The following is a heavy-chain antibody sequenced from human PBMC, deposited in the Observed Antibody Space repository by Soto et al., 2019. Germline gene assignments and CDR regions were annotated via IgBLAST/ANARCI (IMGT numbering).Heavy chain of an antibody. Sequence: PSETLSLTCTVSSGSISSTIYSWDWIRQPPGKGLEWIGSIFYSGSTYYNPSLKSRVTISVDTSKNQFSLTLSSVTAADTAVYYCASQGFGVLHRLVDVWGQGTTVTVSS. CDR3: ASQGFGVLHRLVDV. CDR1: SGSISSTIYS. J-gene: IGHJ6*02. D-gene: IGHD3-10*01. CDR2: IFYSGST. V-gene: IGHV4-39*01.